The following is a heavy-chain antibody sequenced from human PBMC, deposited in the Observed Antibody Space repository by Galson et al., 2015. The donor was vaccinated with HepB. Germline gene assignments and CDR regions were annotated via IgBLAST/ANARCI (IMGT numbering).Heavy chain of an antibody. J-gene: IGHJ6*02. CDR3: ARGAAVAGMINYYYYYNMDV. D-gene: IGHD6-19*01. V-gene: IGHV1-69*10. Sequence: SVKVSCKASGGTISSYAISWVRQAPGQGLEWMGGIIPIFGIANYVQKFQDRVTIIADKSTSTVYMELSSLRSEDTAVYYCARGAAVAGMINYYYYYNMDVWGQGTTVTVSS. CDR2: IIPIFGIA. CDR1: GGTISSYA.